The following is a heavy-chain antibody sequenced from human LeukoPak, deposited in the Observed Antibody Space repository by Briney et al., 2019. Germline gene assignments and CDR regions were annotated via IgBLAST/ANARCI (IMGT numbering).Heavy chain of an antibody. CDR1: GFTFSNAW. CDR2: IKSKTDGGTT. V-gene: IGHV3-15*01. D-gene: IGHD2-2*01. CDR3: TRGVVPAAKSDY. J-gene: IGHJ4*02. Sequence: GGSLRLSCAASGFTFSNAWMSWVRQAPGKGLEWVGRIKSKTDGGTTDYAAPVKGRFTISRDDSKNTLYMQMNSLKTEDTAVYYCTRGVVPAAKSDYWGQGTLVTVSS.